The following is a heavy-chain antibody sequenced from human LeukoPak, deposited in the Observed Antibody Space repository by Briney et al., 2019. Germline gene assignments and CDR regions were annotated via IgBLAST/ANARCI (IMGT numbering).Heavy chain of an antibody. CDR3: ARLSEGRKFDY. CDR2: ISGSGGST. CDR1: GFTFSSYA. J-gene: IGHJ4*02. Sequence: GGSLRLSCAASGFTFSSYAMSWVRQAPGKGLEWVSAISGSGGSTYYADSVKGRFTISRDNSKNTLYLQMNNLRAEDTAVYYCARLSEGRKFDYWGQGTLVTVSS. D-gene: IGHD2-8*01. V-gene: IGHV3-23*01.